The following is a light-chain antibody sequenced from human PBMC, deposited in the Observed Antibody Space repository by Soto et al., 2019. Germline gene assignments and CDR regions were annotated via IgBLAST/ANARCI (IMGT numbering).Light chain of an antibody. V-gene: IGKV3-11*01. J-gene: IGKJ5*01. CDR3: QQRSNWPPL. CDR1: QSVSSN. CDR2: DAS. Sequence: EIVMTQSPATLSVTPGERATLSCRASQSVSSNLAWYQQKPGQAPRLLIYDASNRATGIPARFSGSGSGTDFTLTISSLEPEDFAVYYCQQRSNWPPLFGQGTRLEIK.